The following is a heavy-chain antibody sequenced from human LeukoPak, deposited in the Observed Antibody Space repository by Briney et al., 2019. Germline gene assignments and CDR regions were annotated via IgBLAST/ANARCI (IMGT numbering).Heavy chain of an antibody. V-gene: IGHV1-69*13. J-gene: IGHJ6*02. CDR3: ARAPHYGMDV. Sequence: ASVKVSCKASGGTFSSYAISWVRQAPGLGLEWMGGIIPIFGTANYAQKFQGRVTITADESTSTAYMELSSLRSEDTAVYYCARAPHYGMDVWGQGTTVTVSS. CDR1: GGTFSSYA. CDR2: IIPIFGTA.